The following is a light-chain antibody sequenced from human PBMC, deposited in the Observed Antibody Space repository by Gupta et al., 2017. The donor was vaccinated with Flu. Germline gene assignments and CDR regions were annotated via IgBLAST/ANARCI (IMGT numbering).Light chain of an antibody. V-gene: IGLV2-14*01. CDR3: SSHKTRRNPVV. CDR2: DVS. J-gene: IGLJ2*01. Sequence: QSALTPPASVSASAGQSIASYCTGTSSDVGDLRYGSWYQQHPGEAPQLIMYDVSNRPSGVPKRFSGSKAGNTASLTITGLQAEEEAEYYCSSHKTRRNPVVFGGGTKLTVL. CDR1: SSDVGDLRY.